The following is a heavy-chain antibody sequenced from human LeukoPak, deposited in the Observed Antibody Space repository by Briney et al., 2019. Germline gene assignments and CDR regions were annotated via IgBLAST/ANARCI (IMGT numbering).Heavy chain of an antibody. Sequence: GGSLRLSCAASGFTFSDHYMTWIRQAPGKGLDWLSYISSSGSTIYYVDSVKGRFTISRDNANNSLYLQMNSLRAEDTAVYYCARVLMVRGTSHAFDFWGRGTMVTVSS. CDR2: ISSSGSTI. D-gene: IGHD3-10*01. V-gene: IGHV3-11*04. CDR3: ARVLMVRGTSHAFDF. J-gene: IGHJ3*01. CDR1: GFTFSDHY.